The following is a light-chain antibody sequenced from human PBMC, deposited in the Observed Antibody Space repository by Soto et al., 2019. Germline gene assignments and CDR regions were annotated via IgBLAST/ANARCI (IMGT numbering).Light chain of an antibody. CDR3: SSYTSTSTLV. J-gene: IGLJ1*01. CDR2: EVS. Sequence: QSALTQPASVSGSPGQSITISCTGTSSDVGGYKYVSWYQQHPGTAPKLIIFEVSNRPSGVSTRFSGSKSGNTASLTISGLRAEDEADYYCSSYTSTSTLVFGTGTKLTVL. CDR1: SSDVGGYKY. V-gene: IGLV2-14*01.